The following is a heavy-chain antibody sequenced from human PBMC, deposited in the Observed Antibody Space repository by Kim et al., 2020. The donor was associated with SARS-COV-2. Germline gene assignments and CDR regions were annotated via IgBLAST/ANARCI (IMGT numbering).Heavy chain of an antibody. CDR2: ISGSGGST. CDR1: GFTFSSYA. D-gene: IGHD3-22*01. CDR3: AKAMYPFWPIYYYGRNYFDY. V-gene: IGHV3-23*01. J-gene: IGHJ4*02. Sequence: GGSLRLSCAASGFTFSSYAMSWVRQAPGKGLEWVSAISGSGGSTYYADSVKGRFTISRDNSKNTLYLQMNSLRAEDTAVYYCAKAMYPFWPIYYYGRNYFDYWGQGTLVTVSS.